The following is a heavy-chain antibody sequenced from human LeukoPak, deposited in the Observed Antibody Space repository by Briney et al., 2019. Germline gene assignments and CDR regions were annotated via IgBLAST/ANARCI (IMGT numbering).Heavy chain of an antibody. D-gene: IGHD3-9*01. CDR1: VFTFTNHA. Sequence: PGGSLRLSCAASVFTFTNHAMQWVRQAPGKGLEYVSAISGNGGSTYYANSVKGRFTISRDNSKNTVYLQMDSLRAEDMAVYYCARAGVIRYVAWLINYYMDVWGKGTTVTVSS. CDR3: ARAGVIRYVAWLINYYMDV. J-gene: IGHJ6*03. CDR2: ISGNGGST. V-gene: IGHV3-64*01.